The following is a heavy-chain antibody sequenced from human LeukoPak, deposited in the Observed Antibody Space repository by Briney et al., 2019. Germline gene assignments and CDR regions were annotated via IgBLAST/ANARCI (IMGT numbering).Heavy chain of an antibody. V-gene: IGHV1-69*04. CDR2: IIPILGIA. CDR1: GGTFSSYA. D-gene: IGHD6-19*01. Sequence: ASVKVSCKASGGTFSSYAISWVRQAPGQGLEWMGRIIPILGIANYAQKFQGRVTITADKSASTAYMELSSLRSEDTAVYFCASGVLAGSNWFDPWGQGTLVTVSS. CDR3: ASGVLAGSNWFDP. J-gene: IGHJ5*02.